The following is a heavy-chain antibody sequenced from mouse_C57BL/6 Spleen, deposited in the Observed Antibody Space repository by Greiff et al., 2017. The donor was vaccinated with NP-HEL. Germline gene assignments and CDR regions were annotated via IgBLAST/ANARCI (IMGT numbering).Heavy chain of an antibody. CDR3: ARIIITTVVDWYFDV. J-gene: IGHJ1*03. CDR2: IHPNSGST. Sequence: QVQLQQPGAELVKPGASVTLSCKASGYTFTSYWMHWVKQRPGQGLEWIGMIHPNSGSTNYNEKFKSKATLTVDKSSSTAYMQLSSLTSEDSAVYYCARIIITTVVDWYFDVWGTGTTVTVSS. V-gene: IGHV1-64*01. CDR1: GYTFTSYW. D-gene: IGHD1-1*01.